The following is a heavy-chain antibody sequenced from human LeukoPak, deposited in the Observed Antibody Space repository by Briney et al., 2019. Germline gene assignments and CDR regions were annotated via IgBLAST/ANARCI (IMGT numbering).Heavy chain of an antibody. CDR1: APSISSGGYA. CDR3: ARSGYRRDVFDI. V-gene: IGHV4-30-2*01. CDR2: IYHSRST. J-gene: IGHJ3*02. D-gene: IGHD3-22*01. Sequence: SHTLSLTCALSAPSISSGGYAWSWLQQPPGKGLEWFGYIYHSRSTHSHPTLKSRVTISVDRSKNQFSLKLSYVTASDTAVYYWARSGYRRDVFDIWGQGRMVSVSS.